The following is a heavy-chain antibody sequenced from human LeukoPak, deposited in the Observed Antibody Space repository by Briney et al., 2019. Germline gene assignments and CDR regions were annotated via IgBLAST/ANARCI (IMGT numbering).Heavy chain of an antibody. CDR1: GFSFSNYW. Sequence: GGSLRLSCAASGFSFSNYWMSWVRQAPGKGLEWVAVISYDGSNKYYADSVKGRFTISRDNSKNTLYLQMNSLRAEDTAVYYCARDDSSSWYGAHFEYWGQGTLVTVSS. CDR3: ARDDSSSWYGAHFEY. J-gene: IGHJ4*02. D-gene: IGHD6-13*01. V-gene: IGHV3-30-3*01. CDR2: ISYDGSNK.